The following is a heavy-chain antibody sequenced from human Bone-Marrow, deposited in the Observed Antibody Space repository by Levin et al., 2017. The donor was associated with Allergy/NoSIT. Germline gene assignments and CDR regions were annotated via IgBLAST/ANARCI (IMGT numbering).Heavy chain of an antibody. CDR1: GYSFTSYW. V-gene: IGHV5-51*01. Sequence: GESVKISCEASGYSFTSYWIGWVRQMPGKGLEWMGSIFPDDSDTKYSPSFQGQVTFSADKSISTAYLQWSSLKASDTAIYYCARRGYCSSTNCYWYAFEIWGQGTMVIVSS. CDR2: IFPDDSDT. D-gene: IGHD2-2*01. CDR3: ARRGYCSSTNCYWYAFEI. J-gene: IGHJ3*02.